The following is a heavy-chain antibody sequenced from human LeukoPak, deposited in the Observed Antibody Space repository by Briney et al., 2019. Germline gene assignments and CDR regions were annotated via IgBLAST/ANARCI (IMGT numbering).Heavy chain of an antibody. Sequence: ESLKISWKGSGCSFTNYWIGWVRQMPGKGLEWMGIIYPGDSDTRYSPSFQGQVTISADKSISTAYLQWSSLKASDTAMYYCARQVEDHGSGSYYYWGQGTLVTVSS. D-gene: IGHD3-10*01. J-gene: IGHJ4*02. CDR1: GCSFTNYW. V-gene: IGHV5-51*01. CDR3: ARQVEDHGSGSYYY. CDR2: IYPGDSDT.